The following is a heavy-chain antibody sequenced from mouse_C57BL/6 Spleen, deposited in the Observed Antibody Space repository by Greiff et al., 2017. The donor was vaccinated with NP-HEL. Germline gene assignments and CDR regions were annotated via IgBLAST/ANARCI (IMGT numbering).Heavy chain of an antibody. CDR1: GFTFSSYG. V-gene: IGHV5-6*01. CDR2: ISSGGSYT. CDR3: ARPEGAY. J-gene: IGHJ3*01. Sequence: EVQLVESGGDLVKPGGSLKLSCAASGFTFSSYGMSWVRQTPDKRLEWVAPISSGGSYTYYPDSVKGRFTISRDNAKNTLYLQMSSLKSEDTAMYYCARPEGAYWGQGTLVTVSA.